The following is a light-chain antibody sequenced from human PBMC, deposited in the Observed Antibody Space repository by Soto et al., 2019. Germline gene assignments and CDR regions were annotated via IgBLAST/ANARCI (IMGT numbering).Light chain of an antibody. J-gene: IGKJ1*01. V-gene: IGKV1-27*01. CDR2: AAS. Sequence: DIQMTQSPSSLSASVGDRVTITCRASQGIIDYLAWYQQKPGKAPKLLIYAASTLQSGVPSRFSGSGAGTDFTLTISSLQPEDVATYDCQKYNSAPRTFGHGTKVEIK. CDR3: QKYNSAPRT. CDR1: QGIIDY.